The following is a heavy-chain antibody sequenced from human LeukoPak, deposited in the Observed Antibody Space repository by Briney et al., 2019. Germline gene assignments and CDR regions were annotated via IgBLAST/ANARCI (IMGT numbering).Heavy chain of an antibody. CDR2: ISSSGSTI. D-gene: IGHD2-2*01. J-gene: IGHJ4*02. CDR1: GFTFSSYG. V-gene: IGHV3-48*04. Sequence: GGSLRLSCAASGFTFSSYGMSWVRQAPGKGLEWVSYISSSGSTIYYADSVKGRFTISRDNAKNSLYLQMNSLRAEDTAVYYCARERYAKGYFDYWGQGTLVTVSS. CDR3: ARERYAKGYFDY.